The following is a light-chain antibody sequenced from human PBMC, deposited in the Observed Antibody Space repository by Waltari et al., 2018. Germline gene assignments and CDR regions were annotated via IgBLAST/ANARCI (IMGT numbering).Light chain of an antibody. CDR2: GAS. V-gene: IGKV3-20*01. Sequence: VLTQSPGTLSLSPGERATLSCRASQSLTKRYLTWYQQQPVQAPRLLIYGASSRAAGIPDRFSGGGSGTDFTLTISRLEPEDFAVYFGERYESSVLYTFGQGTKLKIK. CDR1: QSLTKRY. CDR3: ERYESSVLYT. J-gene: IGKJ2*01.